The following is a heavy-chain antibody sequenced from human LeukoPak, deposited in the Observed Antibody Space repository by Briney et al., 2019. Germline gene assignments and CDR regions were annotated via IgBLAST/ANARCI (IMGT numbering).Heavy chain of an antibody. CDR3: ARARYCSSTSCFDDY. D-gene: IGHD2-2*01. V-gene: IGHV3-7*04. CDR2: INQDGSEK. J-gene: IGHJ4*02. CDR1: GFTFTSHW. Sequence: GGSLRLSCAASGFTFTSHWMTWVRQAPGKGLEWVANINQDGSEKYYVDSVKGRFTISRDNAKSSLYLQMNSLRAEDTAVYYCARARYCSSTSCFDDYWGQGSLVAVSS.